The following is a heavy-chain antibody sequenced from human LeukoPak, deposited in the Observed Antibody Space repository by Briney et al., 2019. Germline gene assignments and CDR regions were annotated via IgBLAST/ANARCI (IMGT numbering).Heavy chain of an antibody. CDR2: ISSVGRAM. CDR3: ARDRTWHFDY. Sequence: GGSLRLSCAASGFSFGDHGMNWVRQAPGKGLEWVSYISSVGRAMYYADSVKGRFTVSRDKAKNSLYLQMNSLRDEDTAVYYCARDRTWHFDYWGQGALVTVSS. V-gene: IGHV3-48*02. CDR1: GFSFGDHG. D-gene: IGHD1-14*01. J-gene: IGHJ4*02.